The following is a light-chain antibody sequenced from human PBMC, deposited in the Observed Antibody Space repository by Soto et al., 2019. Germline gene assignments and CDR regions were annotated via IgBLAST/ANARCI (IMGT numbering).Light chain of an antibody. CDR3: CSFTTSRSWL. CDR1: SSDFGDDKY. Sequence: QSALSQPASVSGSPGQSITMSCTGSSSDFGDDKYVSWYQQQPGKGPNLLIYGVTNRPSGVSNRFSGAKSGNTASLTISGLQVEDEADYFRCSFTTSRSWLFGGGTQLTVL. CDR2: GVT. J-gene: IGLJ7*01. V-gene: IGLV2-14*03.